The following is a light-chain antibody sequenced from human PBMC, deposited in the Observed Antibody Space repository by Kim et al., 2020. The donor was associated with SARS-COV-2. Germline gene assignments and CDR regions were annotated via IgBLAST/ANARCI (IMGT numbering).Light chain of an antibody. Sequence: GKTVTISCTRSSGNIASNYVQWYQLRPGRSPTTVIYEDNRRLSGVPDRFSGSIDGSSNSASLTISGLKPEDEADYYCQSYDDSGWVFGGGTKLTVL. V-gene: IGLV6-57*01. CDR3: QSYDDSGWV. CDR2: EDN. J-gene: IGLJ3*02. CDR1: SGNIASNY.